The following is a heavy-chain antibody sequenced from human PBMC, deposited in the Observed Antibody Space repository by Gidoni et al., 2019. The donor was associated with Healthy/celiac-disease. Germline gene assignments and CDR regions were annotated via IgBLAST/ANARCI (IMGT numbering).Heavy chain of an antibody. CDR2: ISAYNGIT. J-gene: IGHJ5*02. CDR3: ARDHYYGSGSYGVSNWFDP. V-gene: IGHV1-18*04. D-gene: IGHD3-10*01. CDR1: GSTFTSYG. Sequence: QQQQASVKVSCKASGSTFTSYGFSWVRQAPGQGLEWMGWISAYNGITNHAQKLQDRVTMTIDTSTSTAYMELRSLRSDDTAVYYCARDHYYGSGSYGVSNWFDPWGQGTLVTVSS.